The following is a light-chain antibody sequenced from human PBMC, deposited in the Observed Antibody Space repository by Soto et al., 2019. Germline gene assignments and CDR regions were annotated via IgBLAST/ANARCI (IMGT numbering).Light chain of an antibody. V-gene: IGLV2-11*01. Sequence: QSALTQPRSVSGSPGQSVTISCTGTSSDVGGYNYVSWYQQHPGKAPKLMIYDVSKRPSGVPDRFSGSKSGNTASLTISGLQAEDEADYYCRSYAGSYTVVFGVGTKLTV. CDR3: RSYAGSYTVV. J-gene: IGLJ2*01. CDR2: DVS. CDR1: SSDVGGYNY.